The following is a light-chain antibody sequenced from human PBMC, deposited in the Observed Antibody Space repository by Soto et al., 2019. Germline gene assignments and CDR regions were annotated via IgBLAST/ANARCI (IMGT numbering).Light chain of an antibody. CDR2: EVS. CDR3: SSSGV. Sequence: QSALTQPASVSGSPGQSITISCTGTSSDVGGYNYVSWYQQHSGKAPKLMIYEVSNRPSGVSNRFSGSKSGNTASLTISGLQAEDEADYYCSSSGVFGTGTKVTVL. CDR1: SSDVGGYNY. V-gene: IGLV2-14*01. J-gene: IGLJ1*01.